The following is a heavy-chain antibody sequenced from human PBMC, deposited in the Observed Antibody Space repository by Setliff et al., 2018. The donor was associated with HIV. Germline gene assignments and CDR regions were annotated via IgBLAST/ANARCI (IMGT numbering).Heavy chain of an antibody. Sequence: GGSLRLSCAASGFTVSDNYMSWVRQAPGKGLEWVSVIYRDGATYYADSVKGRFTISRGTAKNTVYLQMNSMTSEDTAFYYCARGRINYGDYYYWGQGTLVTV. CDR2: IYRDGAT. V-gene: IGHV3-53*01. J-gene: IGHJ4*02. D-gene: IGHD4-17*01. CDR1: GFTVSDNY. CDR3: ARGRINYGDYYY.